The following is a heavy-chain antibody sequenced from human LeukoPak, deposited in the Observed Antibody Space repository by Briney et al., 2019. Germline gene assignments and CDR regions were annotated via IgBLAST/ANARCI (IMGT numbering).Heavy chain of an antibody. CDR2: LGSKAAGGTT. CDR3: TARAY. J-gene: IGHJ4*02. V-gene: IGHV3-15*04. CDR1: EFTLSFAW. Sequence: GGSLGLSCVASEFTLSFAWVSWVRQAPGKGLEWVGRLGSKAAGGTTDYAAPVKDRFTISRHDSKNTLYLQMNSLKTEDTAFYYCTARAYCGQGTLVTVSS.